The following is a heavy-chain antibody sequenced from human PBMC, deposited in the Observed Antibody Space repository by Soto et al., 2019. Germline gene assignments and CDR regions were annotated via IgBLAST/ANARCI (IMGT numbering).Heavy chain of an antibody. CDR2: INPNSGAT. CDR3: ARLTVPLDIVVLPAASYDY. CDR1: GYTFTGYY. Sequence: QVKLGQSGAEVKKPGASVKVSCKASGYTFTGYYIHWVRQAPGQGLEWVGWINPNSGATNCAQKFQGRVTMTRDTSISTAYMELSRLRFDDTAVYYCARLTVPLDIVVLPAASYDYWGQGTLVTVSS. V-gene: IGHV1-2*02. D-gene: IGHD2-2*01. J-gene: IGHJ4*01.